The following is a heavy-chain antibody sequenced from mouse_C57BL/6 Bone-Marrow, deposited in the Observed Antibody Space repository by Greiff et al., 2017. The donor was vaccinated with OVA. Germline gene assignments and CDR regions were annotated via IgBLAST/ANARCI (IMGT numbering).Heavy chain of an antibody. V-gene: IGHV1-53*01. D-gene: IGHD2-5*01. CDR1: GYTFTSYW. CDR3: RAYYSNFCAMDD. J-gene: IGHJ4*01. Sequence: VQLQESGTELVKPGASVKLSCKASGYTFTSYWMHWVKQRPGQGLEWIVNINPSNGGTNYNEKFKSKATLTVDKSSSTAYLQLSSLTSEDSAVYYCRAYYSNFCAMDDWGQGTSVTVSS. CDR2: INPSNGGT.